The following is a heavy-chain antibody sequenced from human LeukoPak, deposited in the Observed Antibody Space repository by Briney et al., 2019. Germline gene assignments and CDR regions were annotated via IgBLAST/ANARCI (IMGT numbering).Heavy chain of an antibody. V-gene: IGHV1-2*02. CDR2: INPNSGGT. D-gene: IGHD3-16*01. Sequence: GASVKVSCKASGYTFTGYYMHWVRQAPGQGLEWMGWINPNSGGTNYAQKFQGRVTMTRDTSISTAYMELSRLRSEDTAVYYCARGVFKTYYDYVWGRLGDYFDYWGQGTLVTVSS. CDR3: ARGVFKTYYDYVWGRLGDYFDY. J-gene: IGHJ4*02. CDR1: GYTFTGYY.